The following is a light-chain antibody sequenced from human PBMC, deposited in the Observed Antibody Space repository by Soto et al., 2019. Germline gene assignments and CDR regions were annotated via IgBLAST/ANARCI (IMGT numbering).Light chain of an antibody. J-gene: IGLJ3*02. CDR1: NSDVGYHTY. CDR3: CSYAGIYTWV. CDR2: DVN. V-gene: IGLV2-11*01. Sequence: QSGLTQPRSVSGSPGQSVTISCTGTNSDVGYHTYVSWYQQHPARAPKLLIYDVNKRPSGVPGRFSGSKSGNTASLTISGLQAEDEADYFCCSYAGIYTWVFGGGTKLTVL.